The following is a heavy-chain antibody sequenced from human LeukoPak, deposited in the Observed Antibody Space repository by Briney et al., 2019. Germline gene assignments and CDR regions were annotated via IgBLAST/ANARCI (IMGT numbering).Heavy chain of an antibody. CDR1: GFTFDDYA. CDR3: AKDDGSSGYYYGMDV. D-gene: IGHD1-26*01. J-gene: IGHJ6*02. Sequence: GGSLRLSCAASGFTFDDYAMHWVRQAPGKGLEWVSGISWNSGSIGYADSVKGRFTISRDNAKNSLYLQMNSLRAEGTALYYCAKDDGSSGYYYGMDVWGQGTTVTVSS. CDR2: ISWNSGSI. V-gene: IGHV3-9*01.